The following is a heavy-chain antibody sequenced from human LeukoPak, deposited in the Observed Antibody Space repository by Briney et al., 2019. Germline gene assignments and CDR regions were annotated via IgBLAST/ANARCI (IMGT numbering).Heavy chain of an antibody. V-gene: IGHV4-59*08. J-gene: IGHJ6*03. CDR1: GGSISSYY. CDR3: ARHTGYYDSSGYYYYYYMDV. D-gene: IGHD3-22*01. CDR2: IYYSGST. Sequence: PSETLSLTCTVSGGSISSYYWSWIRQPPGKGLEWIGYIYYSGSTNYNPSLKSRATISVDTSKNQFSLKLSSVTAADTAVYYCARHTGYYDSSGYYYYYYMDVWGKGTTVTISS.